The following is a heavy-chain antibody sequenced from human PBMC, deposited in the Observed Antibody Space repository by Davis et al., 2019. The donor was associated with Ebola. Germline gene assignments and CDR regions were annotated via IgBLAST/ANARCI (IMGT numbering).Heavy chain of an antibody. CDR3: ANTKAYSSGFED. J-gene: IGHJ4*02. Sequence: GGSLRLSCAASGFTFSTYNMNWVRQAPGKGLEWVSSITGSSTYIEYADSVKGRFIISRDNPKNSLYLQMNSLRAEDTAVYYCANTKAYSSGFEDWGQGTVVTVSS. CDR1: GFTFSTYN. V-gene: IGHV3-21*01. CDR2: ITGSSTYI. D-gene: IGHD6-25*01.